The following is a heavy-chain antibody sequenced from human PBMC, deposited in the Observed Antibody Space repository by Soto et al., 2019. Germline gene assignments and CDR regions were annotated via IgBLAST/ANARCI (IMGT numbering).Heavy chain of an antibody. CDR2: VFSSVST. D-gene: IGHD6-19*01. V-gene: IGHV4-4*07. J-gene: IGHJ4*02. CDR1: GVSVRGYT. Sequence: SEPLSLTCIVSGVSVRGYTWSWVRKPANKGLEWIGRVFSSVSTTYNPSLKSRVSISVDTSKNRFSLKLTSVTAADTAVYYCARARIVVAGTIVDYWGQGTLVTVSS. CDR3: ARARIVVAGTIVDY.